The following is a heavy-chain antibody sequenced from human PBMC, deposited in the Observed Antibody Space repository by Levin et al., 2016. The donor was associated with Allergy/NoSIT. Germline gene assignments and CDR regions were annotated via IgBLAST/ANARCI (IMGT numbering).Heavy chain of an antibody. Sequence: WIRQPPGKGPEWVALISDDGSTKYYADSVKGRFTISRDNSKNTLYLQMDSLRSEDTAVYSCAKESHLRKWEPKGYDYWGQGILVTVSS. J-gene: IGHJ4*02. D-gene: IGHD1-26*01. V-gene: IGHV3-30*18. CDR3: AKESHLRKWEPKGYDY. CDR2: ISDDGSTK.